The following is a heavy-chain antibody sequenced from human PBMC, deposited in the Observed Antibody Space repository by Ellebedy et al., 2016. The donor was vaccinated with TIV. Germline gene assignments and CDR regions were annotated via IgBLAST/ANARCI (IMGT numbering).Heavy chain of an antibody. CDR3: AREYDGHPFDY. D-gene: IGHD3-10*01. CDR2: IIPIFGTA. CDR1: GGTFSSSA. Sequence: SVKVSCXVSGGTFSSSAINWVRQAPGQGLECMGGIIPIFGTANYAQKFQGRVTITADESTSTAYMELSSLRSEDTAVYYCAREYDGHPFDYWGQGTLVTVSS. V-gene: IGHV1-69*13. J-gene: IGHJ4*02.